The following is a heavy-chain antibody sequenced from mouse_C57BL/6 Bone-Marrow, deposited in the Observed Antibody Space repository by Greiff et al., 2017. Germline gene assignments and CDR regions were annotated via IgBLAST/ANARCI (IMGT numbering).Heavy chain of an antibody. Sequence: QVQLQQPGAELVMPGASVKLSCKASGYTFTSYWMHWVKQRPGQGLEWIGEIDPSDSYTNYNQKFKGKSTLTVDKSSSTAYMQLSSLTSEDSAVYYLARADYDYGSSDFYWYFDVWGTGATVTVSS. CDR1: GYTFTSYW. CDR3: ARADYDYGSSDFYWYFDV. CDR2: IDPSDSYT. J-gene: IGHJ1*03. V-gene: IGHV1-69*01. D-gene: IGHD1-1*01.